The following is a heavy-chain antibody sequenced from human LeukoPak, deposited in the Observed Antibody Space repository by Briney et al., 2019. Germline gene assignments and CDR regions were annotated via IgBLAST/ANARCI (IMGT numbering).Heavy chain of an antibody. CDR2: ISSSSSYI. CDR1: GGSISSSS. Sequence: ETLSLTCTVSGGSISSSSYYWGWIRQPPGKGLEWVSSISSSSSYIYYADSVKGRFTISRDNAKNSLYLQMNSLRAEDTAVYYCARDPRFIAARQPRRYYYYMDVWGKGTTVTVSS. D-gene: IGHD6-6*01. CDR3: ARDPRFIAARQPRRYYYYMDV. V-gene: IGHV3-21*01. J-gene: IGHJ6*03.